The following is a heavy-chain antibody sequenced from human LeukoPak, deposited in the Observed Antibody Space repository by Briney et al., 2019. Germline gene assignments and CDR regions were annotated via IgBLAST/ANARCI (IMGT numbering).Heavy chain of an antibody. CDR1: GYTFTSYD. CDR3: ARALSSSWYYYYYGMDV. Sequence: ASVKVSCKASGYTFTSYDINWVRQATGQGLEWMGWMNPNSGNTGYAQKFQGRVTMTRNTSISTAYMELSSLRSEDTAVYYCARALSSSWYYYYYGMDVWGQGTTVTVSS. V-gene: IGHV1-8*01. CDR2: MNPNSGNT. D-gene: IGHD6-13*01. J-gene: IGHJ6*02.